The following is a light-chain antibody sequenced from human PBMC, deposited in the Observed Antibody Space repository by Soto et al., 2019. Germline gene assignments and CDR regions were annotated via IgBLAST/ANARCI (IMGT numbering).Light chain of an antibody. J-gene: IGLJ2*01. CDR3: CSPGV. V-gene: IGLV2-11*01. CDR2: DVS. Sequence: QSALTQPRSVSGSPGQSVTISCTGTSSDVGGYNYVSWYQQHPGKAPKLMIYDVSKRPSGVPDRFSGSKSGNTASLTISGLQAEDEADYYCCSPGVFGGGTKLNVL. CDR1: SSDVGGYNY.